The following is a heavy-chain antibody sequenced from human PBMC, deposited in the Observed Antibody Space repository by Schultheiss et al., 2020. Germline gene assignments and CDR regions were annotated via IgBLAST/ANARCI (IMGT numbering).Heavy chain of an antibody. Sequence: ASVKVSCKASGYTFTSYGISWVRQAPGQGLEWMGWISAFNGNTNYAQKLQGRVTMTTDTSTSTAYMELRSLRSDDTAVYYCARAARQKRSTFYYYYFDYWGQGTRVTVSS. CDR3: ARAARQKRSTFYYYYFDY. V-gene: IGHV1-18*04. J-gene: IGHJ4*02. CDR1: GYTFTSYG. CDR2: ISAFNGNT. D-gene: IGHD3-22*01.